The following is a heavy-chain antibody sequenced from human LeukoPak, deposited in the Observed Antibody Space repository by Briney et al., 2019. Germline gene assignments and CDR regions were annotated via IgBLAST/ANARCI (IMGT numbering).Heavy chain of an antibody. V-gene: IGHV3-48*03. J-gene: IGHJ6*03. CDR1: GFIFSSYE. CDR3: ARGAPIPGYSSGWYFSDYYYYIDV. CDR2: ISASGTLT. Sequence: PGGSLRLSCAASGFIFSSYEMNWVRQAPGKGLEWISYISASGTLTHYADSVEGRFTISRDNAKNSLYLQMNSLRGEDTAVYYCARGAPIPGYSSGWYFSDYYYYIDVWGKGTTVTISS. D-gene: IGHD6-13*01.